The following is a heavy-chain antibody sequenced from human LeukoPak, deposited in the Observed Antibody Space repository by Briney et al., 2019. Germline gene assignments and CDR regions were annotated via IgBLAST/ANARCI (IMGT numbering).Heavy chain of an antibody. Sequence: ASVRVSCKASGGTFSSYAISWVRQAPGQGLEWMGWINPNSGGTNYAQKFQGRVTMTRDTSISTAYMELSRLRSDDTAVYYCATVSMVRGPFDIWGQGTMVTVSS. V-gene: IGHV1-2*02. D-gene: IGHD3-10*01. CDR2: INPNSGGT. J-gene: IGHJ3*02. CDR1: GGTFSSYA. CDR3: ATVSMVRGPFDI.